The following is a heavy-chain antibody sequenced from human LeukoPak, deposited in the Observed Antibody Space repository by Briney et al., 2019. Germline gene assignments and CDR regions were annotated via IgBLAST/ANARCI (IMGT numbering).Heavy chain of an antibody. CDR1: GGSISSSSYY. D-gene: IGHD6-19*01. J-gene: IGHJ4*02. CDR3: AREGRFEWLAHFDY. Sequence: SETLSLTCTVSGGSISSSSYYWSWIRQPPGKGPEWIGYIYYSGSTNYNPSLKSRVTISVDTSKNQFSLKLSSVTAADTAVYYCAREGRFEWLAHFDYWGQGTLVTVSS. V-gene: IGHV4-61*01. CDR2: IYYSGST.